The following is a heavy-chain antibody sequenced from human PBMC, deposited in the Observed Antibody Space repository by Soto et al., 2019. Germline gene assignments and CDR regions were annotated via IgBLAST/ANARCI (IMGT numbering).Heavy chain of an antibody. J-gene: IGHJ4*02. CDR2: IIPIFGTA. V-gene: IGHV1-69*01. CDR1: GGTFSSYA. CDR3: ATGSTYYDFWSGYSKPPYFDY. D-gene: IGHD3-3*01. Sequence: QVQLVQSGAEVKKPGSSVKVSCKASGGTFSSYAISWVRQAPGQGLEWMGGIIPIFGTANYAQKFQGRVTITADESTSTAYMELSSLRSEDTAVYYCATGSTYYDFWSGYSKPPYFDYWGQGTLVTVSS.